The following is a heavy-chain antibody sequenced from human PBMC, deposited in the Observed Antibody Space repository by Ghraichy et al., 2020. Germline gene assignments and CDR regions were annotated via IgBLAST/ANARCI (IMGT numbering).Heavy chain of an antibody. CDR2: ISAYNGNT. Sequence: ASVKVSCKASGYTFTTYGISWVRQAPGQVLEWMGWISAYNGNTNYAQILQGRVTMTTDTSTSTAYMELRSLRSDDTAVYYCARDAAVSAPFDYWGQGTLVTVSS. J-gene: IGHJ4*02. D-gene: IGHD6-19*01. V-gene: IGHV1-18*01. CDR3: ARDAAVSAPFDY. CDR1: GYTFTTYG.